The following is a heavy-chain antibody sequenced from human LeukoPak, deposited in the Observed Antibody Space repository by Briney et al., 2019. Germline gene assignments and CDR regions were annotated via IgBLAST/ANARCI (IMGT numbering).Heavy chain of an antibody. Sequence: PGGSLRLSCAASGFTFSSYSMNWVRQAPGKGLEWVANIKQDGSEKYYVDSVKGRFTISRDNAKNSLYLQMNSLRAEDTAVYYCARDSLSTRDFWSGYYINDYYYMDVWGKGTTVTVSS. CDR2: IKQDGSEK. CDR1: GFTFSSYS. D-gene: IGHD3-3*01. V-gene: IGHV3-7*01. CDR3: ARDSLSTRDFWSGYYINDYYYMDV. J-gene: IGHJ6*03.